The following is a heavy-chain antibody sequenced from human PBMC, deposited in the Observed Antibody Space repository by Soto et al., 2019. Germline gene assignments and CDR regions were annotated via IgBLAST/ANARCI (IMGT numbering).Heavy chain of an antibody. CDR2: INAGNGNT. J-gene: IGHJ6*02. D-gene: IGHD2-15*01. CDR1: GYTFTSYA. Sequence: ASVKVSCKASGYTFTSYAMHWVRQAPGQRLEWMGWINAGNGNTKYSQKFQGRVTITRDTSASTAYMELSSLRSEDTAVYYCARDKFDSLPGLSLDYCYYGMDVWGQGTTVTVSS. CDR3: ARDKFDSLPGLSLDYCYYGMDV. V-gene: IGHV1-3*01.